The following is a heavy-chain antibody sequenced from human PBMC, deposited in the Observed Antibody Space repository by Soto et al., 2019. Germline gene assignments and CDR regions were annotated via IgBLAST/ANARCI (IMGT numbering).Heavy chain of an antibody. D-gene: IGHD3-16*02. CDR2: INTDGSTT. J-gene: IGHJ4*02. Sequence: EVQLVESGGGLVQPGGSLRLSCAASGFTFSTYWMHWVRQAPGKGPVCVSRINTDGSTTNSADSVKGRFTISRDNAKNTLDLQMNSLRAEDTAVYYCTREGPYRFDYWGQGTLVTVSS. V-gene: IGHV3-74*01. CDR3: TREGPYRFDY. CDR1: GFTFSTYW.